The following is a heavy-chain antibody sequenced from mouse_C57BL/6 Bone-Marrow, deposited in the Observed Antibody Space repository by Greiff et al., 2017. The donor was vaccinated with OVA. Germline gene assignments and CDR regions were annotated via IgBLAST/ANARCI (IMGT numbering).Heavy chain of an antibody. CDR3: ARHEDGYYASYFDY. V-gene: IGHV1-82*01. CDR1: GYAFSSSW. D-gene: IGHD2-3*01. J-gene: IGHJ2*01. CDR2: IYPGDGDT. Sequence: VQLQQPGPELVKPGASVKISCKASGYAFSSSWMNWVKQRPGKGLEWIGRIYPGDGDTNYNGKFKGKATLTADKSSSTAYMQLSSLTSEDSAVYFCARHEDGYYASYFDYWGQGTTRSVSS.